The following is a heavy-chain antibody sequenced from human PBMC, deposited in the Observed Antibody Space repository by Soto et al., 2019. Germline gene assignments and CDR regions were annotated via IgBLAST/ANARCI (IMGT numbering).Heavy chain of an antibody. J-gene: IGHJ4*02. CDR2: IKQDGSEK. CDR3: ARVATPISRNDH. V-gene: IGHV3-7*03. D-gene: IGHD2-2*02. Sequence: SLRLSCAASGFTFSSYWMTWVRQAPGKGLEWVARIKQDGSEKYYVDSVKGRFTISRDNAKNSLYLQMNSLRPEDTAVYYCARVATPISRNDHWGQGTLVTVSS. CDR1: GFTFSSYW.